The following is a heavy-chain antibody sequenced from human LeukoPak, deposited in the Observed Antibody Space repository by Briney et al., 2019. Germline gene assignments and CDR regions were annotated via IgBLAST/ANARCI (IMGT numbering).Heavy chain of an antibody. D-gene: IGHD3-22*01. Sequence: GESLKISCKGSGYSFTSYWIGWVRQMPGKGLEWMGIIYPGDSDTRYSPSFQGQVTISADKSISTAYLQWSSLKASDTAMYYCARSRAGRFYDSSSYPQYYFDYWGQGTLVTVSS. CDR1: GYSFTSYW. J-gene: IGHJ4*02. CDR2: IYPGDSDT. V-gene: IGHV5-51*01. CDR3: ARSRAGRFYDSSSYPQYYFDY.